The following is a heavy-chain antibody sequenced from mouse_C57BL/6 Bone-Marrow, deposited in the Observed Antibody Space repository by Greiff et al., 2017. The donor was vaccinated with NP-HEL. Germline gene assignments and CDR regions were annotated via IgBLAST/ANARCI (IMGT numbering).Heavy chain of an antibody. CDR2: ISSGGSYP. CDR3: ARLSYGYGPAY. D-gene: IGHD2-2*01. CDR1: GFTFSSYG. V-gene: IGHV5-6*01. J-gene: IGHJ3*01. Sequence: EVKLMESGGDLVKPGGSLKLSCAASGFTFSSYGMSWVRQTPDKRLEWVATISSGGSYPYYPDSVKGRFTISRDNAKNTLYLQMSSLKSEDTAMYYCARLSYGYGPAYWGQGTLVTVSA.